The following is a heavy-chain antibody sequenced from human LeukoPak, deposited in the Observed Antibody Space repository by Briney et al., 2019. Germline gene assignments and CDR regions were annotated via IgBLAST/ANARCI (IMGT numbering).Heavy chain of an antibody. CDR2: INHSGSA. CDR1: AGSFSGYY. J-gene: IGHJ6*03. Sequence: SETLSLTCAVYAGSFSGYYWSWIRQPPGKGLEWIGEINHSGSANYNPSLKSRVTISVDTSKNQFSLKLSSVTAADTAVYYCARVRRPDIVVVPAAIRSRSYYYYYMDVWGKGTTVTVSS. D-gene: IGHD2-2*01. CDR3: ARVRRPDIVVVPAAIRSRSYYYYYMDV. V-gene: IGHV4-34*01.